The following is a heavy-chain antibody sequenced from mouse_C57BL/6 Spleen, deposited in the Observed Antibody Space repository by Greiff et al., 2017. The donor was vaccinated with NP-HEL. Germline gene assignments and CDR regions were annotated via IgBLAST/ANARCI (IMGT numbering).Heavy chain of an antibody. D-gene: IGHD3-2*02. J-gene: IGHJ1*03. V-gene: IGHV1-50*01. Sequence: QVQLQQPGAELVKPGASVKLSCKASGYTFTSYWMQWVKQRPGQGLEWIGEIDPSDSYTNYNQKFKGKATLTVDTSSSTAYMQLSSLTSEDSAVYYCARYTAQATGYFDVWGTGTTVTVSS. CDR2: IDPSDSYT. CDR3: ARYTAQATGYFDV. CDR1: GYTFTSYW.